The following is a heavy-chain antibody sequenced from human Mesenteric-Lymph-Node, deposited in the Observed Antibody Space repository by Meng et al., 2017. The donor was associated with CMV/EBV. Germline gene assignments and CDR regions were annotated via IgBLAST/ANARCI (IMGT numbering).Heavy chain of an antibody. CDR2: IYHSGST. CDR3: ARDMYGSGPHDY. D-gene: IGHD3-10*01. Sequence: CAVTGGSIRSSNWWGWVRQPPGKGLEWIGEIYHSGSTNYSPSLKSRVTISVDKSKNQFSLKLSSVTAADTAVYYCARDMYGSGPHDYWGQGTLVTVSS. CDR1: GGSIRSSNW. V-gene: IGHV4-4*02. J-gene: IGHJ4*02.